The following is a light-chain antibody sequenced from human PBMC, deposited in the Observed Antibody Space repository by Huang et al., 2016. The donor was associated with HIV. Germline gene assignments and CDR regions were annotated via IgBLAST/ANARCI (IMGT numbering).Light chain of an antibody. CDR2: GTY. J-gene: IGKJ2*01. Sequence: EVVLTQSPGTLSLSPGERATLSCRASPTISRNYFAWYQQKPGQAPRLIIYGTYNRATGIPDRFSGSGSGTDCTLTISRLEPEDFAVYYCQQYGNSPPYTFGQGTTLDIK. CDR3: QQYGNSPPYT. CDR1: PTISRNY. V-gene: IGKV3-20*01.